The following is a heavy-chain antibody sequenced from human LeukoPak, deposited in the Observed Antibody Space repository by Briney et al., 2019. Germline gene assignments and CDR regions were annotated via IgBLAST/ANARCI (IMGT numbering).Heavy chain of an antibody. CDR1: GGSISSYY. CDR3: ARSVNYYGSGSYYDTTGP. Sequence: PSETLSLTCTVSGGSISSYYWSWIRQPPGKGLEWIGYIYYSGSNNYNPFLKSRVTISVDTSKNQFSLKLSSVTAADTAVYYCARSVNYYGSGSYYDTTGPWGQGTLVTVSS. D-gene: IGHD3-10*01. V-gene: IGHV4-59*01. J-gene: IGHJ5*02. CDR2: IYYSGSN.